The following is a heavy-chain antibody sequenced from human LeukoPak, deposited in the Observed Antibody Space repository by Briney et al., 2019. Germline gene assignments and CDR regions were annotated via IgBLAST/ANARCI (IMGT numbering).Heavy chain of an antibody. Sequence: PETLSLTCTVSGGSISSYYWSWIRQPPGKGLEWIGYIYYSGSTNYNPSLKSRVTISVDTSKNQFSLKLSSVTAADTAVYYCAGHDVDTAMVVFDYWGQGTLVTVSS. CDR2: IYYSGST. V-gene: IGHV4-59*08. CDR3: AGHDVDTAMVVFDY. D-gene: IGHD5-18*01. J-gene: IGHJ4*02. CDR1: GGSISSYY.